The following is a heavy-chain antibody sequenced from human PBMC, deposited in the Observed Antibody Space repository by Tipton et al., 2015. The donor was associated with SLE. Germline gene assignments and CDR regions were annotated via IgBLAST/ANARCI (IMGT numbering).Heavy chain of an antibody. CDR2: IYTSGST. J-gene: IGHJ5*02. CDR1: GGSISSGSYY. CDR3: ARGQRGSGSHPLRFDP. Sequence: TLSLTCTVSGGSISSGSYYWSWIRQPAGKGLEWIGRIYTSGSTNYNPSLKSRVTISVDTSKNQFSLKLSSVTAADTAVYYCARGQRGSGSHPLRFDPWGQGTLVTVSS. D-gene: IGHD3-10*01. V-gene: IGHV4-61*02.